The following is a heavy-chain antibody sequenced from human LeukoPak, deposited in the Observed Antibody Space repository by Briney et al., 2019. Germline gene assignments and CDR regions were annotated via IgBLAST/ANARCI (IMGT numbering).Heavy chain of an antibody. CDR2: ISGSGGGT. CDR1: GFTFSSYA. J-gene: IGHJ3*02. CDR3: AKDNYYDSSGPPFDPFDI. Sequence: GGSLRLSCAASGFTFSSYAMSWVRQAPGKGLEWVSAISGSGGGTYYADSVKGRFTISRDNSKNTLYLQMNSLRAEDTAVYYCAKDNYYDSSGPPFDPFDIWGQGTMVTVSS. D-gene: IGHD3-22*01. V-gene: IGHV3-23*01.